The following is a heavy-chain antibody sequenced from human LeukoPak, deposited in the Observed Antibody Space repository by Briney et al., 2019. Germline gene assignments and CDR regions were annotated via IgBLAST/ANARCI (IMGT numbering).Heavy chain of an antibody. V-gene: IGHV3-30*13. D-gene: IGHD3-10*01. CDR3: AKDAYGIRGVIIGKGLHY. CDR2: ISYDGSNK. CDR1: GFTFSNYG. J-gene: IGHJ4*02. Sequence: PGGSLRLSCAASGFTFSNYGMHWVRQAPGKGLEWVTLISYDGSNKYYADSVKGRFTISRDNSKNRLYLQMNSLRAEDTAVYYCAKDAYGIRGVIIGKGLHYWGQGTLVTVSS.